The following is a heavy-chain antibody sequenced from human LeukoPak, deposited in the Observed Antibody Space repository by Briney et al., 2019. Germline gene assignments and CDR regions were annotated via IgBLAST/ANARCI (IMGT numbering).Heavy chain of an antibody. D-gene: IGHD5/OR15-5a*01. CDR2: IRYDGSVR. Sequence: GGSLRLSCVASGFPFNNYDMLWVRQAPGKGLDWMAFIRYDGSVRYYADSVKGRFIISRDNSKNTLYLQMSSLSAEDTAVYYCAKGVYSVFPDSRVLECWGQGTLVTVSS. V-gene: IGHV3-30*02. J-gene: IGHJ4*02. CDR3: AKGVYSVFPDSRVLEC. CDR1: GFPFNNYD.